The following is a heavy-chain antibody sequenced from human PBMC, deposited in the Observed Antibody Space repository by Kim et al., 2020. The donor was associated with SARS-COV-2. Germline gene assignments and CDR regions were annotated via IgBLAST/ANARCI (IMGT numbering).Heavy chain of an antibody. D-gene: IGHD3-9*01. V-gene: IGHV3-21*01. CDR3: ARDMGNAILIRWFFDL. Sequence: GGSLRLSCEASGFSFSDYSMNWVRQAPGKGLEWVSYISSSTSYRYYADSVKGRFTISRDRAKNSLFLQMDSLRAEDTAVYYCARDMGNAILIRWFFDLWGRGTRVIVSS. CDR1: GFSFSDYS. J-gene: IGHJ2*01. CDR2: ISSSTSYR.